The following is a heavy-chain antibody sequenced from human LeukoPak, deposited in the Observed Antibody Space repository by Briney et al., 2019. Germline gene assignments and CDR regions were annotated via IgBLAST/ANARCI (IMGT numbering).Heavy chain of an antibody. V-gene: IGHV3-23*01. CDR2: ISGSGGST. CDR1: GFTFSSYA. D-gene: IGHD3-10*01. CDR3: AKDRLWFGELNNWFDP. J-gene: IGHJ5*02. Sequence: GGSLRLSCAASGFTFSSYARSWVRQAPGKGLEWVSAISGSGGSTYYADSVKGRFTISRDNSKNTLYLQMNSLRAEDTAVYYCAKDRLWFGELNNWFDPWGQGTLVTVSS.